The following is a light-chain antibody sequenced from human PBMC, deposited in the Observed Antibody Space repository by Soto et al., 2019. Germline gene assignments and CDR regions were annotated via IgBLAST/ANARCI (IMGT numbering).Light chain of an antibody. CDR1: QSVSSY. CDR3: QQRSVWPST. V-gene: IGKV3-11*01. J-gene: IGKJ4*01. Sequence: EIVLTQSPATLSLSPGERAALSCRASQSVSSYLAWYQQKPGQAPRLLIYDASKRAPGLPARFTGSGSGTAFTLTLRSLVPEAFAVYFCQQRSVWPSTFGGGTKVEI. CDR2: DAS.